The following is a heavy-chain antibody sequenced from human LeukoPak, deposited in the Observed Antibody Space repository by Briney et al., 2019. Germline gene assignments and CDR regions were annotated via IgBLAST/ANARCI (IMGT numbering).Heavy chain of an antibody. CDR3: ARDPRCSSMSCYRSSFYGMDV. CDR1: GFTFSSYE. D-gene: IGHD2-2*01. Sequence: GGSLRLSCAASGFTFSSYEMNWVRQAPGKGLEWVSYISSSGSSIYYADSVKGRFTIFRDNAKNSLYLQMNSLRAEDTAVYYCARDPRCSSMSCYRSSFYGMDVWGQGTTVTVSS. V-gene: IGHV3-48*03. J-gene: IGHJ6*02. CDR2: ISSSGSSI.